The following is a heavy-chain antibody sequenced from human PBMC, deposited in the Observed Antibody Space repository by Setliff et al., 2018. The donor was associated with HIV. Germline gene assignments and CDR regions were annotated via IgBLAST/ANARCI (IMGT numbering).Heavy chain of an antibody. CDR3: ARKEVIGPRRLYYYLDL. CDR2: IYQSGSI. V-gene: IGHV4-38-2*01. J-gene: IGHJ2*01. D-gene: IGHD6-6*01. Sequence: PSETLSLTCAASGYSINSGFSRAWIRQPPGQGPQWIGSIYQSGSIYYNPSLQSRVTISVDSSKNQVSLDLESVTAADTAVYYCARKEVIGPRRLYYYLDLWGRGTLVTVSS. CDR1: GYSINSGFS.